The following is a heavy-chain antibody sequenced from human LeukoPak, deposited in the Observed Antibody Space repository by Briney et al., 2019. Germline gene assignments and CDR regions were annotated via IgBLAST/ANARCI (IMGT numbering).Heavy chain of an antibody. CDR1: GGSFSGYY. D-gene: IGHD3-10*01. Sequence: SETLSLTCAVYGGSFSGYYWSWIRQPPGKGLEWIGEINHSGSTNYNPSLKSRVTISVDTSKNQFSLKLSSVTAADTAVYYRARGRSLLKTSYYYDSGNDYWGQGTLVTVSS. J-gene: IGHJ4*02. CDR2: INHSGST. CDR3: ARGRSLLKTSYYYDSGNDY. V-gene: IGHV4-34*01.